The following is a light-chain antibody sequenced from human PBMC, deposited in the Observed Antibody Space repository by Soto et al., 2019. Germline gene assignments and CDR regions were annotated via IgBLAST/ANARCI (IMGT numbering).Light chain of an antibody. J-gene: IGLJ2*01. Sequence: QSALTQPASVSGSPGQSITISCTGTSSDIGRYNSVSWYQQHPGKAPKLMIYEVSNRPSGVSDRFSGSKSGNTASLTISGLRAEDEGDYYCSSYTGSSTLGVFGGGTKVTVL. V-gene: IGLV2-14*01. CDR1: SSDIGRYNS. CDR3: SSYTGSSTLGV. CDR2: EVS.